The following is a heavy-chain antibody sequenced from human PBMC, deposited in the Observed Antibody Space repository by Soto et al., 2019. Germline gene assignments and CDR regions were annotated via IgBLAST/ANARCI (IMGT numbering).Heavy chain of an antibody. D-gene: IGHD3-10*01. V-gene: IGHV1-69*13. Sequence: ASVKVSCKASGGTFSSYAISWVRQPPGQGLEWMGGILPIFGTANYAQKFQSRVTITADESTSTAYMELSSLRSEDTAGYDCARGQDSLIWFGEAKYGMDGWGQGTTVTVSS. CDR2: ILPIFGTA. CDR1: GGTFSSYA. J-gene: IGHJ6*02. CDR3: ARGQDSLIWFGEAKYGMDG.